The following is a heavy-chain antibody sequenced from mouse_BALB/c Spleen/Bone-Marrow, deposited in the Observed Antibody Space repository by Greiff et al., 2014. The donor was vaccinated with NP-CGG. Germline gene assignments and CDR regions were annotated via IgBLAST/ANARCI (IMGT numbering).Heavy chain of an antibody. V-gene: IGHV1-18*01. J-gene: IGHJ4*01. CDR1: GYSFTGYT. D-gene: IGHD1-1*01. Sequence: VQLQQPGPELVKPGASMKISCKASGYSFTGYTMNWVKQSHGKNLEWIGLINPYNGGTSYNQKFKGKATLTVDKSSSTAYMELLSPTSEDSAVYYCARGYGSSYGYAMDYWGQGTSVTVSS. CDR3: ARGYGSSYGYAMDY. CDR2: INPYNGGT.